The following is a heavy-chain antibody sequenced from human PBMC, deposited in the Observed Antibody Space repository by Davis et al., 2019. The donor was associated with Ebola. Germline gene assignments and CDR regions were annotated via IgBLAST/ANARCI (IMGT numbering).Heavy chain of an antibody. J-gene: IGHJ4*02. CDR3: TSTYSSGRTHSGDD. D-gene: IGHD6-19*01. CDR2: IRSKANSYAT. CDR1: GFTFSGSA. V-gene: IGHV3-73*01. Sequence: GESLKISCAASGFTFSGSAMHWVRQASGKGLEWVGRIRSKANSYATAYAASVKGRFTISRDDSKNTAYLQMNSLKTEDTAVYYCTSTYSSGRTHSGDDWGQGTLVTVSS.